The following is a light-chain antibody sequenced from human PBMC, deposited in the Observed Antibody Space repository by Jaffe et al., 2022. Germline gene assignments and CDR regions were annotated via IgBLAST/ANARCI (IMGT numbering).Light chain of an antibody. V-gene: IGLV1-44*01. CDR3: ATWDDGLNGWI. Sequence: QSVMTQPPSASGTPGQRVTISCSGSDSNIGSNSVSWYQQLPGTAPKLLMYTNDHRPSGVPDRFSGSKSGTSASLAISGLRPEDEADYFCATWDDGLNGWIFGGGTKLTVL. CDR2: TND. CDR1: DSNIGSNS. J-gene: IGLJ2*01.